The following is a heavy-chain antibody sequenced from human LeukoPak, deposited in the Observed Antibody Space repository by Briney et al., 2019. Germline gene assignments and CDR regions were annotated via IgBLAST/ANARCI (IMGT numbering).Heavy chain of an antibody. CDR3: ARGGIGVVVAASHYYYYYGMDV. CDR2: VNPSGGST. D-gene: IGHD2-15*01. J-gene: IGHJ6*02. CDR1: VYTFTSYY. Sequence: ASVKVSCKASVYTFTSYYMHWVRQAPGQGLEWMGIVNPSGGSTCYAQKFQGRVTMTRDTSTSTVYMELSSLRSEDTAVYYCARGGIGVVVAASHYYYYYGMDVWGQGTTVTVSS. V-gene: IGHV1-46*01.